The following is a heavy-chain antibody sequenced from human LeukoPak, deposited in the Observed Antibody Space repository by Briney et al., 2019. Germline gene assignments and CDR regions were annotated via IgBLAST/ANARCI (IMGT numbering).Heavy chain of an antibody. CDR1: GGTLSSYA. D-gene: IGHD5-18*01. CDR2: IIPIFGTA. CDR3: ASGYSFGNWFDP. V-gene: IGHV1-69*13. Sequence: SVKVSCKASGGTLSSYAISWVRQAPGQGLEWMGGIIPIFGTANYAQKFQGRVTITADESTSTAYMELSSLRSEDTAVYYCASGYSFGNWFDPWGQGTLVTVSS. J-gene: IGHJ5*02.